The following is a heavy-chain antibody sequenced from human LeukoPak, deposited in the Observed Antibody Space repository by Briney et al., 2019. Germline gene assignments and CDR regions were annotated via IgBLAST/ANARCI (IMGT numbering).Heavy chain of an antibody. V-gene: IGHV1-2*02. J-gene: IGHJ4*02. Sequence: ASVKVSCKASGYTFTGYYMHWVRQAPGQGLEWMGWINPNSGGTNYAQKFQGRVTMTRDTSISTAYMELSRLRSDDTAVYYCARALAAMVRGVIISAVGGYWGQGTLVTVSS. CDR1: GYTFTGYY. CDR2: INPNSGGT. CDR3: ARALAAMVRGVIISAVGGY. D-gene: IGHD3-10*01.